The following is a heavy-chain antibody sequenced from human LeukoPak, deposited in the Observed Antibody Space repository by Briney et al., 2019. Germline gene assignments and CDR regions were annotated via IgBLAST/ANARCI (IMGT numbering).Heavy chain of an antibody. CDR3: ARDGGSDQYYFDN. V-gene: IGHV4-34*01. J-gene: IGHJ4*02. D-gene: IGHD6-19*01. CDR2: INHSGST. CDR1: GGSFSGYY. Sequence: SETLSLTCAVYGGSFSGYYWSWIRQPPGKGLEWIGEINHSGSTNCNPSLKSRVTISVDTSKNQFSLKLSSVTAADTAMYYCARDGGSDQYYFDNWGQGTLVTVSS.